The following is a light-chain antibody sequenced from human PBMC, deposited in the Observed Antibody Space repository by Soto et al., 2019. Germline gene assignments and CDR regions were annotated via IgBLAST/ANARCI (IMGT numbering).Light chain of an antibody. CDR1: QTTSPKY. Sequence: EIELTRSRGTLSLSPGESATLSCRVSQTTSPKYVAWYQQRRGLAPRLLVYGASKRAAGIPDRFSGSGSGTDGTLTISRLQPEDGSVYYCQQYGSSSWTFGQGTKVDIK. CDR2: GAS. CDR3: QQYGSSSWT. J-gene: IGKJ1*01. V-gene: IGKV3-20*01.